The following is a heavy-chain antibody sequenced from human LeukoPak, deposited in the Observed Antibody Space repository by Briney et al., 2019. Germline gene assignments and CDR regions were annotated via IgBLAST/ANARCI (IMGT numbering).Heavy chain of an antibody. Sequence: ASVKVSCKASGYTFTSYYMHWVRQAPGQGLEWMGWINPNSGGTNYAQKFQGRVTMTRDTSISTAYMELSRLRSDDTAVYYCARFPTYYYGSGVAPDWFDPWGQGTLVTVSS. CDR3: ARFPTYYYGSGVAPDWFDP. CDR1: GYTFTSYY. D-gene: IGHD3-10*01. CDR2: INPNSGGT. J-gene: IGHJ5*02. V-gene: IGHV1-2*02.